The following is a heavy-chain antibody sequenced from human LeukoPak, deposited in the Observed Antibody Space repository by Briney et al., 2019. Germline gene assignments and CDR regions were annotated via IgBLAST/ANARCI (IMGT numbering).Heavy chain of an antibody. CDR2: IYYSGST. J-gene: IGHJ4*02. V-gene: IGHV4-31*03. D-gene: IGHD6-13*01. Sequence: SETLSLTCTVYGGSISIGAYYWTWIRQHPGKGLEWIGYIYYSGSTYYNPSLKSRVTISVDTSKNQFSLKLSSVTAPDTALYYCARVNIPAAGFGFDYWGQGTLVTVSS. CDR3: ARVNIPAAGFGFDY. CDR1: GGSISIGAYY.